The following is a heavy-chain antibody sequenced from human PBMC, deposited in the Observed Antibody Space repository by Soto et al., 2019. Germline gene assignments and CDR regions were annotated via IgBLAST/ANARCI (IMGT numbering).Heavy chain of an antibody. J-gene: IGHJ4*02. CDR3: ARHFDY. CDR2: IYYSGST. Sequence: SETLSLTCTVSGGSLSSISYYWGWIRQSPGKGLEWIATIYYSGSTYYNPSLKSRVTISVDTSKNQFSLELNSVTAADTAVYYCARHFDYWGQGTLVTVSS. CDR1: GGSLSSISYY. V-gene: IGHV4-39*01.